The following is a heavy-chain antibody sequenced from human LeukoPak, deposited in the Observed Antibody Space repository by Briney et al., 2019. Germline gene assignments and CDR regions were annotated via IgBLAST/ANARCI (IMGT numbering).Heavy chain of an antibody. CDR1: GFTVSSNY. CDR3: ARKRLAATNWFDP. V-gene: IGHV3-53*01. Sequence: GGSLRLSCAASGFTVSSNYMSWVRQAPGKGLEWVSVIYSGGSTYYADSVKGRFTISRDNSKNTLYLQMNSLRAEDTAVYYCARKRLAATNWFDPWGQGTLVTVSS. CDR2: IYSGGST. D-gene: IGHD6-25*01. J-gene: IGHJ5*02.